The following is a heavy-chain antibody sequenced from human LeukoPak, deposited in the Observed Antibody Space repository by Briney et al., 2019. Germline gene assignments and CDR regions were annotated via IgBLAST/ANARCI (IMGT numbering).Heavy chain of an antibody. J-gene: IGHJ6*02. CDR2: ISYDGSNK. V-gene: IGHV3-30*04. CDR3: ARDDFWSGYYVPLYYYGMDV. Sequence: GGSLRLSCAASGFTFSSCAMHWVRQAPGKGLEWVAVISYDGSNKYYADSVKGRFTISRDNSKNTLYLQMNSLRAEDTAVYYCARDDFWSGYYVPLYYYGMDVWGQGTTVTVSS. CDR1: GFTFSSCA. D-gene: IGHD3-3*01.